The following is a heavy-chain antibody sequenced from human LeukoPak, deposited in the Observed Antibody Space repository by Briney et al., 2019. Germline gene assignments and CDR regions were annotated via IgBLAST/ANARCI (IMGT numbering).Heavy chain of an antibody. D-gene: IGHD3-10*01. V-gene: IGHV4-4*02. CDR1: GGFITSNYW. J-gene: IGHJ6*03. Sequence: PSETLSLTCAVSGGFITSNYWWSWVRQSPGKGLEWIGEIYHSGTTNYNPSLKSRVTMSVDTSKNQFSLKLSSVTAADTAVYYCARAVGSGSFQTYYYYMDVWGKGTTVTISS. CDR2: IYHSGTT. CDR3: ARAVGSGSFQTYYYYMDV.